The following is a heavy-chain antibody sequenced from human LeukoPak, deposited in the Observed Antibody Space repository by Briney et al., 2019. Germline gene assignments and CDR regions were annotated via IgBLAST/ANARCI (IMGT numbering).Heavy chain of an antibody. CDR1: GYTFTGYY. D-gene: IGHD2-2*02. Sequence: ASVKVSCKASGYTFTGYYMHWVRQAPGQGREWMGWINPNRGGTNYAQKFQGRVTMTRDTSISTAYMELRRLRSDDTAVYYCAAVGVVVPAAILWAFDYWGQGTLVTVSS. CDR2: INPNRGGT. V-gene: IGHV1-2*02. CDR3: AAVGVVVPAAILWAFDY. J-gene: IGHJ4*02.